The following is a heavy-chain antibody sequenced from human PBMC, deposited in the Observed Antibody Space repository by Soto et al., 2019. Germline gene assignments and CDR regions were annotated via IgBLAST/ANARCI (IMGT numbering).Heavy chain of an antibody. CDR2: INAGDDTT. D-gene: IGHD3-10*01. Sequence: ASVKVSCKASGYTFMNYPLHWVRQAPGQRPEWMGWINAGDDTTQYSQKFQGRFTITKDTSVSTGYMELKNLRSEDTAVYYCARDPFTLVRGDIPYHDYWGQGTLVTVSS. CDR1: GYTFMNYP. CDR3: ARDPFTLVRGDIPYHDY. J-gene: IGHJ4*02. V-gene: IGHV1-3*01.